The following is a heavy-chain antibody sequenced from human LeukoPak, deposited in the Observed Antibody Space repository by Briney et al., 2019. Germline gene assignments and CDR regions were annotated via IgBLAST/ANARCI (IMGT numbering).Heavy chain of an antibody. V-gene: IGHV3-30-3*01. J-gene: IGHJ4*02. CDR3: ARESHTMIVASTGDY. CDR2: ISYDGSNK. CDR1: GFTFSSYA. D-gene: IGHD3-22*01. Sequence: PGGSLRLSCAVSGFTFSSYAMHWVRQAPGKGLDWVAVISYDGSNKHYADSVEGRFTISRDNSKNTLYLQMNSLRAEDTAVYYCARESHTMIVASTGDYWGQGTLVTVSS.